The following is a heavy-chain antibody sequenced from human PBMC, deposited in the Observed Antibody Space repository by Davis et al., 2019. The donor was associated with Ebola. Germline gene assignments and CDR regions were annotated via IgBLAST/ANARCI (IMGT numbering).Heavy chain of an antibody. CDR1: GGSISSSSYY. Sequence: MPGGSLRLSCTVSGGSISSSSYYWGWIRQPPGKGLEWIGSIYYSGSTYYNPSLKSRVTISVDTSKNQFSLKLSSVTAADTAVYYCARHPDYGGKWGYYGMDVWGQGTTVTVSS. V-gene: IGHV4-39*01. J-gene: IGHJ6*02. CDR3: ARHPDYGGKWGYYGMDV. D-gene: IGHD4-23*01. CDR2: IYYSGST.